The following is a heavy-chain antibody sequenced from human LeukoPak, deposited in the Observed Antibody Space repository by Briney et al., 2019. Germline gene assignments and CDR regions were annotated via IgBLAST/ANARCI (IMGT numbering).Heavy chain of an antibody. CDR3: ARRGFWVKRTNPRNRPFDY. CDR2: IYYSGST. J-gene: IGHJ4*02. D-gene: IGHD1-14*01. CDR1: GGSISSSSYY. Sequence: NTSETLSLTCTVSGGSISSSSYYWGWIRQPPGKGLEWIGSIYYSGSTYYNPSLKSRVTISVDTSKNQFSLRLRSVAAADTAVYYCARRGFWVKRTNPRNRPFDYWGQGTLVTVSS. V-gene: IGHV4-39*01.